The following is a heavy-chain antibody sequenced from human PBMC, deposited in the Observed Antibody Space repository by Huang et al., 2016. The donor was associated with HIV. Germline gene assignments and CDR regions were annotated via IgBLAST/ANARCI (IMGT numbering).Heavy chain of an antibody. CDR2: IYYSGST. J-gene: IGHJ4*02. V-gene: IGHV4-30-4*08. CDR1: GGSISSGGSY. CDR3: ARAPGDGDYFDY. D-gene: IGHD7-27*01. Sequence: QVQLQESGPGLVKPSQTLSLTCTVSGGSISSGGSYWSWIRQPPGKGLAWIGYIYYSGSTDYNPSLKSRVTISLDTSKNQFSLKLNSVTAADTAVYYCARAPGDGDYFDYWGQGTLVTVSS.